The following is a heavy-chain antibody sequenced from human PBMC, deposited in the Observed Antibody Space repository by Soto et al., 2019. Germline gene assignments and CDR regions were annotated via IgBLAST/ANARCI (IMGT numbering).Heavy chain of an antibody. CDR3: ARDRRFTAAAGSYYYYGMDV. CDR1: GGSISSGDYY. CDR2: IYYSGST. Sequence: SETLSLTCTVSGGSISSGDYYWSWIRHPPGKGLEWIGYIYYSGSTYYNPSLKSRVTISVDTSKNQFSLKLSSVTAADTAVYYCARDRRFTAAAGSYYYYGMDVWGQGTTVTVSS. D-gene: IGHD6-13*01. J-gene: IGHJ6*02. V-gene: IGHV4-30-4*01.